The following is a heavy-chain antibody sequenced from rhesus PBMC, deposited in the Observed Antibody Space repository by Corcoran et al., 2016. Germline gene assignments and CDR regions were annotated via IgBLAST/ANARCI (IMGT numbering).Heavy chain of an antibody. Sequence: QVQLQESGPGLVKPSETLSLTCAVSGGSFSSYWWGWLRQPPGTGLEWIGRIDGSRGSTEYTPSPKRSATISTATSNNPLSLKLSSLTSSDTAVYYFAREYCTCSGCYVRILVSYYFDYWGQGVLVTVSS. CDR1: GGSFSSYW. D-gene: IGHD2-21*01. V-gene: IGHV4-160*01. CDR2: IDGSRGST. CDR3: AREYCTCSGCYVRILVSYYFDY. J-gene: IGHJ4*01.